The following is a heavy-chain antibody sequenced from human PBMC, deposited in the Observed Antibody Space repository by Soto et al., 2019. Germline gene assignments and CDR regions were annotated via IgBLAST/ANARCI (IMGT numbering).Heavy chain of an antibody. J-gene: IGHJ6*02. V-gene: IGHV4-59*06. D-gene: IGHD2-21*02. CDR3: ARAKSYCGGDCYSRPVYYYYGMDV. Sequence: SETLSLTCTVSGGSISRYYWSWIRQHPGKGLEWIGYIYYSGSTYYNPSLKSRVTISVDTSKNQFSLKLSSVTAADTAVYYCARAKSYCGGDCYSRPVYYYYGMDVWGQGTAVTV. CDR2: IYYSGST. CDR1: GGSISRYY.